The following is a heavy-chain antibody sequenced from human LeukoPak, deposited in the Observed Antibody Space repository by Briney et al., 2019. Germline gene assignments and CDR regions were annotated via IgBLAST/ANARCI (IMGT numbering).Heavy chain of an antibody. CDR3: ARLGYDFWSGYPEWFDP. Sequence: PSETLSLTCAVYGESFGGYYWSWIRQPPGKGLEWIGEINHSGRTSYNPSLKSRVTISVDTSKNQFSLKLSSVTAADTAVYYCARLGYDFWSGYPEWFDPWGQGTLVTVSS. J-gene: IGHJ5*02. CDR1: GESFGGYY. D-gene: IGHD3-3*01. V-gene: IGHV4-34*01. CDR2: INHSGRT.